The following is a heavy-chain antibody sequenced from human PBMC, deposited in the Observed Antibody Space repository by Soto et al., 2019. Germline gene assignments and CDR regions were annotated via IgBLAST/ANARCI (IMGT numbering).Heavy chain of an antibody. V-gene: IGHV3-23*01. J-gene: IGHJ4*02. D-gene: IGHD6-19*01. Sequence: PGGSLRLSCAASGFTFSSYAMSWVRQAPWKGLEWVSAISGSGGSTYYADSVKGRFTISRDNSKNTLYLQMNSLRAEDTAVYYCAKKKQKIAVAGPIDYWGQGTLVTVSS. CDR2: ISGSGGST. CDR3: AKKKQKIAVAGPIDY. CDR1: GFTFSSYA.